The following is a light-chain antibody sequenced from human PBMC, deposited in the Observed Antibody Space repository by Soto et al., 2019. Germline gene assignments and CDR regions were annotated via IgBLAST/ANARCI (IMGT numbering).Light chain of an antibody. J-gene: IGKJ1*01. V-gene: IGKV1-27*01. CDR3: QKYNSAPRT. CDR1: QGISNY. CDR2: AAS. Sequence: DIQMTQSPSSLSASVGDRVTITCRSSQGISNYLSWYQQKPGKVPKLLIYAASTLQSGVPSRFSGSGSGTDFTLTISSLQPEDVATYYCQKYNSAPRTFVQGTKVEIK.